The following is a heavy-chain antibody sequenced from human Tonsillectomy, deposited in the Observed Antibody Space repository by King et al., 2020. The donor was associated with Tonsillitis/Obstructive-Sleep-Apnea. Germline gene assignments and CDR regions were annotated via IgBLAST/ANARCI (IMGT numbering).Heavy chain of an antibody. CDR2: INPSGGST. CDR1: GYTFTSYY. V-gene: IGHV1-46*01. J-gene: IGHJ4*02. D-gene: IGHD6-6*01. Sequence: VQLVESGAEVKKPGASVKVSCKASGYTFTSYYMHWVRQAPGQGLEWMGIINPSGGSTSYAQKFQGRVTMTRDTSTSTVNMALSSLRPEDTAVYYCAREQWSSSSYPGNDYWGQGTLVTVSS. CDR3: AREQWSSSSYPGNDY.